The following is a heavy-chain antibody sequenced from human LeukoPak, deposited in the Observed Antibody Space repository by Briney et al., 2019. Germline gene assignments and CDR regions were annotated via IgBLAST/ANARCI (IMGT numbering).Heavy chain of an antibody. J-gene: IGHJ4*02. V-gene: IGHV4-39*07. CDR1: GGSISSSSYY. Sequence: QPSETLSLTCNVSGGSISSSSYYWGWIRQPPGEGLEWIGSIYFSGRTYYNMSLKSRVTISIDTSKNQFSLKVNSVTAADTAVYYCARDNPYGSGTDYWGQGTLVTVSS. CDR2: IYFSGRT. CDR3: ARDNPYGSGTDY. D-gene: IGHD3-10*01.